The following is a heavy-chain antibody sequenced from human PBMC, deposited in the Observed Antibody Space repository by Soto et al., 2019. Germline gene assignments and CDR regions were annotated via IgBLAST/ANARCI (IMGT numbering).Heavy chain of an antibody. J-gene: IGHJ4*02. CDR2: MNVGTGGT. CDR1: GYRFTTHY. CDR3: ARDGNFALRGYSFGFDF. Sequence: QVQLVQSGAEVKKPGASVRVSCEASGYRFTTHYIHWVRQAPGQGLEWMGRMNVGTGGTTYAHKFQGRVTMTRDTSIRTAYLEVSSVKSDDTAMYYCARDGNFALRGYSFGFDFWGQGTLVTVSS. D-gene: IGHD5-18*01. V-gene: IGHV1-2*06.